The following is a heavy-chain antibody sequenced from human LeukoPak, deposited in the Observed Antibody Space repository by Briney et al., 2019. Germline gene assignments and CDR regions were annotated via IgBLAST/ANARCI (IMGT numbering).Heavy chain of an antibody. CDR3: ARGKQLHYYYYMDV. Sequence: GGSLRLSCAASGFTFSTYWMSWVRRTPGKGLEWVANIKKDGSEKYYVDSVKGRFTISRDSAKNSLYLQMNSLRAEDTAVYYCARGKQLHYYYYMDVWGKGTTVTVSS. D-gene: IGHD6-6*01. CDR2: IKKDGSEK. J-gene: IGHJ6*03. V-gene: IGHV3-7*01. CDR1: GFTFSTYW.